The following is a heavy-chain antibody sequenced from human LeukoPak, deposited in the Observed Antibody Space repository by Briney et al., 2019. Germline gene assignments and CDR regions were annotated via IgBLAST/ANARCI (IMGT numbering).Heavy chain of an antibody. CDR1: GGTFSSYA. V-gene: IGHV1-69*13. J-gene: IGHJ4*02. CDR2: IIPIFGTA. D-gene: IGHD3-10*01. CDR3: ARDPHYYGSGSYPNYFDY. Sequence: ASVKVSCKASGGTFSSYAISWVRQAPGQGLEWVGGIIPIFGTANYAQKFQGRVTITADESTSTAYMELSSLRSEDTAVYYCARDPHYYGSGSYPNYFDYWGQGTLVTVSS.